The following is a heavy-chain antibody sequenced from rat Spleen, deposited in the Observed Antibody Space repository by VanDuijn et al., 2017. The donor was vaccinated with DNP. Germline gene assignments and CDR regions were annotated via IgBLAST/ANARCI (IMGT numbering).Heavy chain of an antibody. CDR1: GFTFSDYA. CDR2: ISYDGSRT. CDR3: VRWYNSGHYFDY. D-gene: IGHD4-3*01. J-gene: IGHJ2*01. Sequence: EVQLVESGGGLVQPGRSLKLSCAASGFTFSDYAMAWVRQAPKKGLEWVATISYDGSRTYYRDSVKGRFTISRDNAKNTLYLQMNSLRSEDMATYYCVRWYNSGHYFDYWGQGVMVTVSS. V-gene: IGHV5-17*01.